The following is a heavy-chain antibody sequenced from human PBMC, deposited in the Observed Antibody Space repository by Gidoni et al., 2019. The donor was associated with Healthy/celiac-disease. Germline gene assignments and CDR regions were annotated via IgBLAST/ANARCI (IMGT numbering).Heavy chain of an antibody. J-gene: IGHJ4*02. V-gene: IGHV1-46*01. D-gene: IGHD1-26*01. Sequence: QVQLVQSGAEVKKPGASVKVSCKASGSTFTSYYLHWVRQAPGQGLEWMGIINPSGGSTSYAQKFQGRVTMTRDTSTSTVYMELSSLRSEDTAVYYCARDEVGATEFDYWGQGTLVTVSS. CDR3: ARDEVGATEFDY. CDR2: INPSGGST. CDR1: GSTFTSYY.